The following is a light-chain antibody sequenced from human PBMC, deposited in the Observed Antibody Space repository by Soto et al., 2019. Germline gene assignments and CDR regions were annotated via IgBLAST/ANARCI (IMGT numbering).Light chain of an antibody. V-gene: IGLV1-44*01. CDR3: AAWDDSLNGYV. J-gene: IGLJ1*01. Sequence: VLTQPPSASGTPGQRVTISCSGSSSNIGSNTVNWYQQLPGTAPKLLIYSNNQRPSGVPDRFSGSKSGTSASLAISGLQSEDEADYYCAAWDDSLNGYVFGTGTRSPS. CDR2: SNN. CDR1: SSNIGSNT.